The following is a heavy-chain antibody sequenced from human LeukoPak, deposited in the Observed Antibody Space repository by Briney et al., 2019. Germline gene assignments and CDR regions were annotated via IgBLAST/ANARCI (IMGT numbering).Heavy chain of an antibody. J-gene: IGHJ4*02. CDR1: GFTFSSYA. Sequence: PGGSLRLSCAASGFTFSSYAMSWVRQAPGKGLEWVSAISGSGGSTYYADSMQGRFTMSRDNSKNTLYLQMNSLRVDDAAVYYCATLPGEYYGSGGCQPDHWGQGTLVTVSS. V-gene: IGHV3-23*01. CDR3: ATLPGEYYGSGGCQPDH. D-gene: IGHD3-10*01. CDR2: ISGSGGST.